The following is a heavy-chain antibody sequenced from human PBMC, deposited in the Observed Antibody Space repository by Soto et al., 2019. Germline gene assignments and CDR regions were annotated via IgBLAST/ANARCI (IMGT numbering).Heavy chain of an antibody. D-gene: IGHD3-22*01. V-gene: IGHV3-21*01. CDR1: GFTFSLYS. CDR3: VRARSTDSRPDY. CDR2: ITSSSSYI. J-gene: IGHJ4*02. Sequence: GGSLRLSCAASGFTFSLYSMIWVRQAPGKGLEWVASITSSSSYIYYEDSLKVRFTISRDNAKSALFRQLDSLRAEDTAVYFCVRARSTDSRPDYLGRRTLVTVSS.